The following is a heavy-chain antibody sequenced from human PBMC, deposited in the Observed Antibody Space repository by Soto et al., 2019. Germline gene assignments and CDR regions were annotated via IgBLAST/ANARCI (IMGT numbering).Heavy chain of an antibody. Sequence: QVQLVQSGAEVKKPGASVKVSCKASGYSFTDYHIHWVRQAPGQGLEWLGRINPKSGGTSTAQKFQGWVPMTTETSISTASMELTRLTSDDTAIYYCARGDSTDCSNGVCSFFYNHDMDVWGQGTTVTVSS. CDR1: GYSFTDYH. CDR2: INPKSGGT. CDR3: ARGDSTDCSNGVCSFFYNHDMDV. J-gene: IGHJ6*02. D-gene: IGHD2-8*01. V-gene: IGHV1-2*04.